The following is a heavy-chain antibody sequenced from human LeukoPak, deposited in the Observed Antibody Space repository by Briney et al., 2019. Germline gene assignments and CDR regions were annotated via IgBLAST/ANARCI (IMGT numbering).Heavy chain of an antibody. D-gene: IGHD2-2*01. CDR2: IKQDGSEK. CDR1: GFMFSSYW. Sequence: GGSLRLSCAASGFMFSSYWMTWVRQAPGKGLERVANIKQDGSEKFYVDSVKGRFTISRDNAKNSLYLQMNSLRAEDTAVYYCARNQLLSRYYFDYWGQGTLVTVSS. V-gene: IGHV3-7*01. J-gene: IGHJ4*02. CDR3: ARNQLLSRYYFDY.